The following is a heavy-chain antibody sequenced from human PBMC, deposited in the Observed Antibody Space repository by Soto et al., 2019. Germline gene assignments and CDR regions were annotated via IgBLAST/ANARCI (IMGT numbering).Heavy chain of an antibody. V-gene: IGHV3-64*04. CDR2: IGLTGGGA. CDR3: AKDPRRLLRDYYFDY. Sequence: GGSLRLSCSASGFTFSHQTMYWVRQAPGKGLEYVSAIGLTGGGAYYADSVKGRFTISRDNSKNTLYLQMNSLRAEDTAVYYCAKDPRRLLRDYYFDYWGQGTLVTVSS. D-gene: IGHD2-15*01. J-gene: IGHJ4*02. CDR1: GFTFSHQT.